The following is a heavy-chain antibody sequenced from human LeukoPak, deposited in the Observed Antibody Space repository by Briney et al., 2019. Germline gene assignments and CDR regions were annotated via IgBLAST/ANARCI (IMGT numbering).Heavy chain of an antibody. V-gene: IGHV3-23*01. D-gene: IGHD3/OR15-3a*01. CDR1: GITLSNYG. CDR2: ISDSGGST. CDR3: AKRGVVIRVILVGFHKEAYYFES. J-gene: IGHJ4*02. Sequence: GGSLRLSCAVSGITLSNYGMSWVRQAPGKGLEWVAGISDSGGSTKYADSVKGRFTISRDNPKNSLYLQMNSLRAEDTAVYFCAKRGVVIRVILVGFHKEAYYFESWGQGALVTVSS.